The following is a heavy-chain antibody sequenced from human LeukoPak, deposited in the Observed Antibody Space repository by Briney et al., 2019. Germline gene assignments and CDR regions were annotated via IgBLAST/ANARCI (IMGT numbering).Heavy chain of an antibody. Sequence: ASVKVSCKASGYTFTSYYMHWVRQAPGQGLEWMGIINPSGGSTSYAQKFQGRVTMTRNTSISTAYMELSSLTSEDTAVYYCARGRDWLRWFDPWGQGTLVTVSS. V-gene: IGHV1-46*01. CDR1: GYTFTSYY. CDR3: ARGRDWLRWFDP. D-gene: IGHD3/OR15-3a*01. CDR2: INPSGGST. J-gene: IGHJ5*02.